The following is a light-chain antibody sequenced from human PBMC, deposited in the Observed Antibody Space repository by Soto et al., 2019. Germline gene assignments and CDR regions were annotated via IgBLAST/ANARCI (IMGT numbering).Light chain of an antibody. CDR1: SSNIGAGYD. CDR3: QSYDSSLSLVV. J-gene: IGLJ2*01. Sequence: QYVLTQPPSVSGAPGQRVTISCTGSSSNIGAGYDVHWYQQLPGTAPKLLIYGNSNRPSGVPDRFSGSKSGTSASLAITGLQAEDEADYYCQSYDSSLSLVVFGGGTKLTVL. CDR2: GNS. V-gene: IGLV1-40*01.